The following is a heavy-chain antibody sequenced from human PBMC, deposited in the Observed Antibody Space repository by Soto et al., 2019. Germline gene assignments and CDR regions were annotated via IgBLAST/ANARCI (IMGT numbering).Heavy chain of an antibody. CDR3: ARGPVLRFLEWLPPHYFDY. D-gene: IGHD3-3*01. Sequence: ASVKVSCKASGYTFTSYGISWVRQAPGQGLEWMGWISAYNGNTNHAQKLQGRVTMTTDTSTSTAYMELRSLRSDDTAVYYCARGPVLRFLEWLPPHYFDYWGQGTLVTVSS. V-gene: IGHV1-18*04. CDR1: GYTFTSYG. J-gene: IGHJ4*02. CDR2: ISAYNGNT.